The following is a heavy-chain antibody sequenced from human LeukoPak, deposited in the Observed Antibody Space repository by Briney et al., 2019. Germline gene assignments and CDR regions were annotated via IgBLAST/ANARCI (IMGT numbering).Heavy chain of an antibody. CDR3: ARGTYSGYPPGSFDF. CDR1: GASIISSSYY. Sequence: KASETLSLTCTVSGASIISSSYYWGWIRQPPGKGLEWIGSIYYSGNTYYNPSLKSRVTISVDTSKNQFSVNLSSVTAADTAVYFRARGTYSGYPPGSFDFWGQGTLVTVSS. J-gene: IGHJ4*02. CDR2: IYYSGNT. V-gene: IGHV4-39*07. D-gene: IGHD5-12*01.